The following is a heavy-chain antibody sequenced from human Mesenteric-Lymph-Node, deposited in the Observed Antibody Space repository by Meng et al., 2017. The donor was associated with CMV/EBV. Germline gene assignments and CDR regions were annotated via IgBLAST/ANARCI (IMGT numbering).Heavy chain of an antibody. CDR3: ARDPTPPGIVGPYYFDY. Sequence: GGSLRLSCAGTGFTFSRHHMNWVRQAPGKGLEWIAYISSSSDTIFYADSVKGRFIISRDNTRNSLYLQMHSLRAEDTAIYYCARDPTPPGIVGPYYFDYWGQGTLVTVSS. V-gene: IGHV3-48*04. CDR2: ISSSSDTI. D-gene: IGHD1-26*01. CDR1: GFTFSRHH. J-gene: IGHJ4*02.